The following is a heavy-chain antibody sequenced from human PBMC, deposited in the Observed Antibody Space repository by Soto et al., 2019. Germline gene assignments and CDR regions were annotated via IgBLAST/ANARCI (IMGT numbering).Heavy chain of an antibody. Sequence: SETLSLTCTVSGGSISSSSYYWGWIRQPPGKGLEWIGSIYYSGSTYYNPSLKSRVTISVDTSKNQFSLRLSSMTAADTAVYYCARLLIAAAAFYFDYWGQGTLVTVSS. D-gene: IGHD6-13*01. J-gene: IGHJ4*02. CDR3: ARLLIAAAAFYFDY. CDR1: GGSISSSSYY. CDR2: IYYSGST. V-gene: IGHV4-39*01.